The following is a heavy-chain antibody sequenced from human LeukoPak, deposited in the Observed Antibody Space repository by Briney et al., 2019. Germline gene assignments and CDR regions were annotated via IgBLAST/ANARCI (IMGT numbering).Heavy chain of an antibody. CDR1: GYTFSSYD. V-gene: IGHV1-8*01. CDR3: ARGPRVFGVVIAPYWYFDF. J-gene: IGHJ2*01. D-gene: IGHD3-3*01. Sequence: WASVKVSCKASGYTFSSYDINWVRQAAGQGLEWMGWMNPNSGNAGYAQKFQGRISITRNTSTNTAYMELSGLRSEDTAVYYCARGPRVFGVVIAPYWYFDFWGRGTLVTVSS. CDR2: MNPNSGNA.